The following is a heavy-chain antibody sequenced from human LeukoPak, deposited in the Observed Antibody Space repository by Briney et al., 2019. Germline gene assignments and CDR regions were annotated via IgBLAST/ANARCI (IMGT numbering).Heavy chain of an antibody. CDR1: GFTVSSNY. CDR2: ISSDSHFI. V-gene: IGHV3-21*01. CDR3: TTPAAGPGAEYSRH. Sequence: GGSLRLSCAASGFTVSSNYISWVRQAPGKGLEWVSSISSDSHFIYCADSLKDRLTVSRDNAKNSLYLQLNGLRAEDTAVYYCTTPAAGPGAEYSRHWGQGTLVTVSP. J-gene: IGHJ1*01. D-gene: IGHD6-13*01.